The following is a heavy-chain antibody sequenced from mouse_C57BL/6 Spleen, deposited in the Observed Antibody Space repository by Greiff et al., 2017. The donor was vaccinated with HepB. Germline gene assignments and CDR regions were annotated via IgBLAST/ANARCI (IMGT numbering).Heavy chain of an antibody. Sequence: VQLQESGAELVKPGASVKISCKASGYAFSSYWMNWVKQRPGKGLEWIGQIYPGDGDTNYNGKFKGKATLTADKSSSTAYMQLSSLTSEDSAVYFCARKGPFWYDWFAYWGQGTLVTVSA. CDR1: GYAFSSYW. CDR2: IYPGDGDT. V-gene: IGHV1-80*01. CDR3: ARKGPFWYDWFAY. J-gene: IGHJ3*01. D-gene: IGHD2-14*01.